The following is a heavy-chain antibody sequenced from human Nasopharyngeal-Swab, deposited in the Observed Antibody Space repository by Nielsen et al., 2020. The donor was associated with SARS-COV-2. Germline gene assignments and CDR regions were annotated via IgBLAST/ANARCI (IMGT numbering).Heavy chain of an antibody. CDR2: IHYSGKS. CDR1: GYSMSSSAF. J-gene: IGHJ3*01. Sequence: SDTLSLTCDVSGYSMSSSAFWGWIRQAPGKGLEWLGHIHYSGKSWHNPSLKSRVTMSVDASKNQFSLKLTSVTAVDTAVYYCARRQTNAFDVWGQGTMVTVSS. V-gene: IGHV4-28*01. CDR3: ARRQTNAFDV.